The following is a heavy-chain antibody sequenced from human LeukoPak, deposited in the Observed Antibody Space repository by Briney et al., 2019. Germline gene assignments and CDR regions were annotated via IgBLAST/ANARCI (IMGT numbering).Heavy chain of an antibody. CDR3: ARKTYGETFDY. D-gene: IGHD4/OR15-4a*01. J-gene: IGHJ4*02. V-gene: IGHV3-7*03. CDR2: IKQDGSEK. CDR1: GFTFSSYW. Sequence: PGGSLRLSCAASGFTFSSYWMSWVRQAPGEGLEWVANIKQDGSEKYYVDSVKGRFTISRDNAKNSLYLQMNSLRAEDTAVYYCARKTYGETFDYWGQGTLVTVSS.